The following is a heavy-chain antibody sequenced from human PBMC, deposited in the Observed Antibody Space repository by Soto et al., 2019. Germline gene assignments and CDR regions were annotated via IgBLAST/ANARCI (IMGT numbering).Heavy chain of an antibody. CDR1: GFIFDDFG. D-gene: IGHD1-26*01. CDR3: AKDRYGSLEGGMDV. J-gene: IGHJ6*02. CDR2: VTWNSGNV. Sequence: EVQLVESGVGLVQPGRSLRLSCAASGFIFDDFGMHWVRQAPGNGLESVSGVTWNSGNVDYADSVKERFTIIRDDAKNSLYLQMNGLRGEDTALYYCAKDRYGSLEGGMDVWGQGTTVTVSS. V-gene: IGHV3-9*01.